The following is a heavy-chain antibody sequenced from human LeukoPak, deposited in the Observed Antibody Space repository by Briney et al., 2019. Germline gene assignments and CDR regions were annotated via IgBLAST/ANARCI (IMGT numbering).Heavy chain of an antibody. CDR1: GVSISRYY. J-gene: IGHJ5*02. CDR3: ARGPDIVGAS. D-gene: IGHD1-26*01. Sequence: PSETLSLTCTVSGVSISRYYWSWIRQPPGKGLEWIGYIYHSGSTNYNPSLKSRVTISVDTSKNRFSLKLSSVTAADTAVYYCARGPDIVGASWGQGTLVTVSS. CDR2: IYHSGST. V-gene: IGHV4-59*01.